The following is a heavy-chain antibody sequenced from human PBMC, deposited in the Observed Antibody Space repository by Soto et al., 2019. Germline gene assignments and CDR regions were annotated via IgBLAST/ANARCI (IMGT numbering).Heavy chain of an antibody. D-gene: IGHD3-22*01. V-gene: IGHV3-30-3*01. J-gene: IGHJ4*02. Sequence: GGSLRLSCAASGFTFSTYAMHWVRQAPGKGLEWVAIISYDGSNKYYADSVKGRFTISRDNSKNTLYLQMNSLRAEDTAVYYCARTYYYDSSGYYLGQPPFDYWGQRTLVTVSS. CDR1: GFTFSTYA. CDR3: ARTYYYDSSGYYLGQPPFDY. CDR2: ISYDGSNK.